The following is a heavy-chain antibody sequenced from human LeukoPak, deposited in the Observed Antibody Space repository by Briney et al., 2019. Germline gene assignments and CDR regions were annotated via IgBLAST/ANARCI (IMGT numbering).Heavy chain of an antibody. CDR1: GGSISSNW. Sequence: PSGTLSLTCAVSGGSISSNWWTWVRQSPGKGLEWIGEIQYSGRTNYNPSLKSRVTISLDKSKKQFSLNLYSVTAADTAMYYCARDESDFSKVAYWGQGTLVIVSS. D-gene: IGHD4-11*01. V-gene: IGHV4-4*02. J-gene: IGHJ4*02. CDR2: IQYSGRT. CDR3: ARDESDFSKVAY.